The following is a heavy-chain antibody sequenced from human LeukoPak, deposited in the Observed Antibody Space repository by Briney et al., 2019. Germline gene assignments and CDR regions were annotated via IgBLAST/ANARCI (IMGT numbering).Heavy chain of an antibody. D-gene: IGHD3-16*01. CDR2: ISEAI. V-gene: IGHV3-48*04. CDR1: GFVFSRDN. J-gene: IGHJ4*02. Sequence: GGSLRLSCIASGFVFSRDNMNWVRRAPGKGLEWVAHISEAIYYTDSVQGRFTISRDNAKNSLYLQMSNLRAEDTAMYYCVREVGRPKTFYFDSWGRGTPVTVSS. CDR3: VREVGRPKTFYFDS.